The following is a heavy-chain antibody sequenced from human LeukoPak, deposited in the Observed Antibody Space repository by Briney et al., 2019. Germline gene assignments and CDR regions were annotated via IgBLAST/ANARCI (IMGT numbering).Heavy chain of an antibody. V-gene: IGHV4-59*01. CDR1: GGSISSYY. Sequence: SETLSLTCTVSGGSISSYYWSWIRQPPGEGLEWIGYIYYSGSTNYNPSLKSRVTISVDTSKNQFSLKLSSVTAADTAVYYCARDRSYGTYFDYWAQGTLVTVPS. CDR2: IYYSGST. J-gene: IGHJ4*02. D-gene: IGHD3-16*01. CDR3: ARDRSYGTYFDY.